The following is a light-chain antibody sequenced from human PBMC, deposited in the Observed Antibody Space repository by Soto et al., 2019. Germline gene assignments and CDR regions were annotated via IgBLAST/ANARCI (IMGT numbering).Light chain of an antibody. J-gene: IGKJ1*01. CDR3: QQYGSSPRT. CDR2: GAS. CDR1: QSVSSIF. V-gene: IGKV3-20*01. Sequence: EIVLTQSPGTQSLSPGERATLSCRASQSVSSIFLAWYQHKPGQAPRLLIYGASTRATGIPDRFSGSGSGTDFILTISRLEPEDFAVYYCQQYGSSPRTFGHGTRVEIK.